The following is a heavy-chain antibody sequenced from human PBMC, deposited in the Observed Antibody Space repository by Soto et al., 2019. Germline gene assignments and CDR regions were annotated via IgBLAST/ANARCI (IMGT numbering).Heavy chain of an antibody. D-gene: IGHD1-26*01. V-gene: IGHV5-51*01. CDR1: GYSFTSYW. J-gene: IGHJ4*02. CDR3: ARPSYSASYYYFDQ. CDR2: IYPGDSDT. Sequence: PGESLKISCKASGYSFTSYWIGWVRQMPGKGLEWMGIIYPGDSDTIYSPSFQGQVTISADKSIGTAYLQWNSLKASDTAMYYCARPSYSASYYYFDQWGQGTPVTVS.